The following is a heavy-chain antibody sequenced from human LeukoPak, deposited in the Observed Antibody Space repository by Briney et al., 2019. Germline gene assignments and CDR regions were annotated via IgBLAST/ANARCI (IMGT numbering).Heavy chain of an antibody. J-gene: IGHJ4*02. CDR3: ARSVPNLSGSYFDY. CDR1: GFTFSSYS. V-gene: IGHV3-21*01. CDR2: ISSSSYI. D-gene: IGHD1-26*01. Sequence: GGSLRLSCAASGFTFSSYSMNWIRQAPGKGLEWVSSISSSSYIYYADSVKGRFTISRDNAKNSLYLQMNSLRAEDTAVYYCARSVPNLSGSYFDYWGQGTLVTVSS.